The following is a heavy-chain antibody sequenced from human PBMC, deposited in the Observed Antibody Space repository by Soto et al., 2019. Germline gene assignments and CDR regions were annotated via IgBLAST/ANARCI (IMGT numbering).Heavy chain of an antibody. CDR2: INHSGST. V-gene: IGHV4-34*01. CDR3: ARGPTGKGWFDP. CDR1: GGSFSGYY. J-gene: IGHJ5*02. Sequence: QVQLQQWGAGLLKPSETLSLTCAVYGGSFSGYYWSWIRQPPGKGLEWIGEINHSGSTNYNPALKSRVTKSVDTSKNQFSLKLSSVTAADTAVYYCARGPTGKGWFDPWGQGTLVTVSS. D-gene: IGHD6-13*01.